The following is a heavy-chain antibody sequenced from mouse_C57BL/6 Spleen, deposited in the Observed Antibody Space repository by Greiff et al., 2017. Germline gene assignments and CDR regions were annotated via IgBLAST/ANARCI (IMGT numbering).Heavy chain of an antibody. CDR3: ARSGITTVVATGDY. J-gene: IGHJ2*01. V-gene: IGHV1-81*01. Sequence: QVHVKQSGAELARPGASVKLSCKASGYTFTSYGISWVKQRTGQGLEWIGEIYPRSGNTYYNEKFKGKATLTADKSSSTAYMELRSLTSEDSAVYFCARSGITTVVATGDYWGQGTTLTVSS. CDR2: IYPRSGNT. D-gene: IGHD1-1*01. CDR1: GYTFTSYG.